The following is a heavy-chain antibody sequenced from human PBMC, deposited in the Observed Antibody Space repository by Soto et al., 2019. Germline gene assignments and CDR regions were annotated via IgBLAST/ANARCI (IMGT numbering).Heavy chain of an antibody. Sequence: PGGSLRLSCATSGFSFSNYAMSWVRQAPGKGLEWVAGITSTGYTYYVESLKGRFTISRDNSKNTVSLQMNSLRAEDTAVYYCAKDLIDHSSSCCDYWGQGTLVAVSS. D-gene: IGHD4-4*01. CDR1: GFSFSNYA. V-gene: IGHV3-23*01. J-gene: IGHJ4*02. CDR2: ITSTGYT. CDR3: AKDLIDHSSSCCDY.